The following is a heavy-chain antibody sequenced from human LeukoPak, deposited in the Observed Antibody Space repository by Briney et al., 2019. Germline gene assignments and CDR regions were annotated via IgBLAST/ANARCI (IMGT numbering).Heavy chain of an antibody. Sequence: GGSLRLSCAASGFIFSDYYMSWIRQAPGKGLEWVSYISSTSSTRYYADSVKGRFTISRDNAKNSLYLQMNSLRAEDTAVYYCARDLGWELAYWGQGTLVTVSS. J-gene: IGHJ4*02. CDR3: ARDLGWELAY. V-gene: IGHV3-11*04. CDR1: GFIFSDYY. D-gene: IGHD1-26*01. CDR2: ISSTSSTR.